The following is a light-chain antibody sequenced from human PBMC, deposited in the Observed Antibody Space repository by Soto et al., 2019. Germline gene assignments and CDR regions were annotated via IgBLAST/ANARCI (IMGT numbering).Light chain of an antibody. V-gene: IGKV3-11*01. CDR2: DAS. Sequence: EIVMTQSPATLSVSPGERATLSCRASQSVSSNLAWYQQKPGQAPRLLIYDASNRATGIPARFSGSGSGTDFTLTISSLEPEDFAVYYCQQRSNWFLTFGGGTKVDIK. J-gene: IGKJ4*01. CDR3: QQRSNWFLT. CDR1: QSVSSN.